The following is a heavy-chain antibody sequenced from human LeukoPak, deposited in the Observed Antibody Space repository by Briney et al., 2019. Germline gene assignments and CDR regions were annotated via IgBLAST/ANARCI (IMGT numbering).Heavy chain of an antibody. J-gene: IGHJ4*02. D-gene: IGHD1-14*01. V-gene: IGHV4-34*01. CDR3: ARLSPVSEQAFDY. Sequence: SETLSLTCAVYGGSFSGYYWSWIRQPPGKGQEWIGEINHSGSTNYNPSLKSRVTISVDTSKNQFSLKLSSVTAADTAVYYCARLSPVSEQAFDYWGQGTLVTVSS. CDR1: GGSFSGYY. CDR2: INHSGST.